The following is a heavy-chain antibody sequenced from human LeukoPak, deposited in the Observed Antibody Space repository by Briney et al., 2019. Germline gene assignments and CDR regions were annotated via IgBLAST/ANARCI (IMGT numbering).Heavy chain of an antibody. V-gene: IGHV4-39*01. CDR2: IYYSGST. D-gene: IGHD6-6*01. J-gene: IGHJ5*02. Sequence: SETLSLTCTVSGGSISSSSYYWGWIRRPPGKGLEWIGSIYYSGSTYYNPSLKSRVTISVDTSKNQFSLKLSSVTAADTAVYYCATGEVYYWFDPWGQGTLVTVSS. CDR3: ATGEVYYWFDP. CDR1: GGSISSSSYY.